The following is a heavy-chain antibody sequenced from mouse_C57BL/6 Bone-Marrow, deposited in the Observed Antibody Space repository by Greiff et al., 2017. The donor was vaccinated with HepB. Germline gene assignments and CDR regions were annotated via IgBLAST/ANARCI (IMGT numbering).Heavy chain of an antibody. V-gene: IGHV5-6*02. CDR3: ARHGTLYYGSSYYAMDY. CDR1: GFTFSSYG. D-gene: IGHD1-1*01. CDR2: ISSGGSYT. J-gene: IGHJ4*01. Sequence: EVMLVESGGDLVKPGGSLKLSCAASGFTFSSYGMSWVRQTPDKRLEWVATISSGGSYTYYPDSVKGRFTISRDNAKNTLYLQMSSLKSEDTAMYYCARHGTLYYGSSYYAMDYWGQGTSVTVSS.